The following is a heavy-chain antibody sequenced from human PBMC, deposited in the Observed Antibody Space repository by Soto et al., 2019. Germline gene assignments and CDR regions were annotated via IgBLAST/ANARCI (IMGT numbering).Heavy chain of an antibody. J-gene: IGHJ4*02. CDR2: IKSKTDGGTA. Sequence: EVHLVESGGGLVKPGGSLRLSCAASGFTFSNAWMNWVRQAPGKGLEWVGRIKSKTDGGTADYPAPVKGRFTISRDDSKSTLYLQMNSLKTEDTAFYYCTTDRLLPYYFDHWGQGTLVTVSS. CDR1: GFTFSNAW. CDR3: TTDRLLPYYFDH. V-gene: IGHV3-15*07.